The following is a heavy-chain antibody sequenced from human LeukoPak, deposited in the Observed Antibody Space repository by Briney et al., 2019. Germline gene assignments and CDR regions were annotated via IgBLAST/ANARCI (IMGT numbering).Heavy chain of an antibody. D-gene: IGHD3-16*01. CDR3: AREVWVSESKGGSWYMDV. CDR2: ISYSGST. Sequence: SETLSLTCAVYGGSFSGYYWSWIRQPPGKGLEWIGCISYSGSTWYNPSLTSRATMSGDTSNGQFSLNLKSVTAADTAVYYCAREVWVSESKGGSWYMDVWGKGTTVTVSS. V-gene: IGHV4-34*11. CDR1: GGSFSGYY. J-gene: IGHJ6*03.